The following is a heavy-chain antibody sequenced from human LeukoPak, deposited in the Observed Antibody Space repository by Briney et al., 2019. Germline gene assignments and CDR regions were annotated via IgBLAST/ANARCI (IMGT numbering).Heavy chain of an antibody. D-gene: IGHD1-20*01. CDR1: GGSISSYY. CDR3: ARSNWNELDY. V-gene: IGHV4-59*01. Sequence: PSETLSLTCTVSGGSISSYYWSWTRQPPGRGLEWIGYIYYSGSTNYNPSLKSRVTISVDTSKNQFSLKLSSVTAADTAVYYCARSNWNELDYWGQGTLVTVSS. CDR2: IYYSGST. J-gene: IGHJ4*02.